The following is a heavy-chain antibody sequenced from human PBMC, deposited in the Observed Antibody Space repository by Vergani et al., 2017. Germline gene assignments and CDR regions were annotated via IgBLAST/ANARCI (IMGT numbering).Heavy chain of an antibody. Sequence: QVQLQESGPGLVKPSETLSLTCTVSGGSISSYYWSWIRQPAGKGLEWIGRIYTSGSTNYNPSLKSRVTMSVDTSKNQCSLKLSSVTAADTAVYYCARDGAVIWAAAGRNAFDIWGQGTMVTVSS. D-gene: IGHD6-13*01. CDR1: GGSISSYY. V-gene: IGHV4-4*07. CDR2: IYTSGST. J-gene: IGHJ3*02. CDR3: ARDGAVIWAAAGRNAFDI.